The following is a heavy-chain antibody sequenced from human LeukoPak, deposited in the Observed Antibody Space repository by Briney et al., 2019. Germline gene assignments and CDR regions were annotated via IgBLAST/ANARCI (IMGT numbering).Heavy chain of an antibody. CDR1: GGSISTSY. J-gene: IGHJ6*03. CDR3: ARGDYYYYMDV. Sequence: SETLSLTCTVSGGSISTSYWNWVRQPPGKGLEWIGYILYSGSTNYNPSLESRVTISVDTSKNQFSLKLTSVTAADTAVYYCARGDYYYYMDVWGTGTTVTVSS. V-gene: IGHV4-59*01. CDR2: ILYSGST.